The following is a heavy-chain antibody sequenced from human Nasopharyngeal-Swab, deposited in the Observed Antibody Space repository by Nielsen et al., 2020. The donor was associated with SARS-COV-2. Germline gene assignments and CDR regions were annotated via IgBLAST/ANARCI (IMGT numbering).Heavy chain of an antibody. CDR1: GFSLSNARMG. J-gene: IGHJ5*02. D-gene: IGHD3-3*01. CDR2: IFSNDEK. V-gene: IGHV2-26*01. CDR3: ARIEREVTVFGVVWYNWFDP. Sequence: SGPTLVKPTETLTLTCSASGFSLSNARMGVRWIRQLPGKSLEWLAHIFSNDEKSYSTSLKSRLTISKDTSKSQVVLTMTNMDPVDTATYYCARIEREVTVFGVVWYNWFDPWGQGTLVTVSS.